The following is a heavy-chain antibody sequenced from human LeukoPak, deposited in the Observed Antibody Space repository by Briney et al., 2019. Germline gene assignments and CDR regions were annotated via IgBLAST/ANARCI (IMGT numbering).Heavy chain of an antibody. CDR2: IYYSGST. Sequence: SEALSLTCTVSGGSISSYYWSWIRQPPGKGLEWIGYIYYSGSTNYNPSLKSRVTISVDTSKNQFSLKLSSVTAADTAVYYCARVIRGYCSSTSCHSNAFDIWGQGKMVTVSS. D-gene: IGHD2-2*01. CDR1: GGSISSYY. J-gene: IGHJ3*02. CDR3: ARVIRGYCSSTSCHSNAFDI. V-gene: IGHV4-59*01.